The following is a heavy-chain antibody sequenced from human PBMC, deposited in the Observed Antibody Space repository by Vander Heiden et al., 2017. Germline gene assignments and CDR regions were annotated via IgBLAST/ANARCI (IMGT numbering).Heavy chain of an antibody. J-gene: IGHJ6*02. V-gene: IGHV4-61*01. CDR2: MYYSGST. Sequence: QVQLQESGPGLVKPSETLSLTCTVPGGSVSRGSYYWNWIRQPPGKGLEWIGFMYYSGSTYYNPSLKSRVTISVDTSKNQFSLKLNCVTAADTAVYYCTKASLASMPLYYYYGREVWGQGTKGTVSS. CDR1: GGSVSRGSYY. CDR3: TKASLASMPLYYYYGREV. D-gene: IGHD1-1*01.